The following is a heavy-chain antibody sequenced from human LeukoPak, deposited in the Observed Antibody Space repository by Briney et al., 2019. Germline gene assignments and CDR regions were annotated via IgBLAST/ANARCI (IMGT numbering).Heavy chain of an antibody. J-gene: IGHJ4*02. Sequence: GGSLRLSCAASGFTFSSYGMNWVRQAPGKGLELISYISSGSTTMYYADSVKGRFTIFRDNAKNSLFLQMDSLRVEDTAVYFCARVDCSGGSCYSSLDYWGQGTLITVST. CDR1: GFTFSSYG. D-gene: IGHD2-15*01. CDR3: ARVDCSGGSCYSSLDY. CDR2: ISSGSTTM. V-gene: IGHV3-48*01.